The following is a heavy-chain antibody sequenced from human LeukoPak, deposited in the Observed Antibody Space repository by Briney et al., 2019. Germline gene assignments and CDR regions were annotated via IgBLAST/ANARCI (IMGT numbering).Heavy chain of an antibody. J-gene: IGHJ6*02. CDR3: AKDLVVVVAAIYGMDV. D-gene: IGHD2-15*01. CDR2: ISYDGSNK. V-gene: IGHV3-30*18. Sequence: HPGGSLRLSCAASGFTFSSYGMHWVRQAPGKGLEWVAVISYDGSNKYYADSVKGRFTISRDNSKNTLYLQMNSLRAEDTAVYYCAKDLVVVVAAIYGMDVWGQGTTVTVSS. CDR1: GFTFSSYG.